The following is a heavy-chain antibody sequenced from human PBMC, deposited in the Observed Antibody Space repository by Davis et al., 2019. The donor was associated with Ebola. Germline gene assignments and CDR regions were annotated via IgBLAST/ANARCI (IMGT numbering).Heavy chain of an antibody. V-gene: IGHV3-64*04. CDR2: VSNYGGST. CDR3: AKDASSAVSMVRGADY. D-gene: IGHD3-10*01. J-gene: IGHJ4*02. CDR1: GFTFSSFA. Sequence: GESLKISCAASGFTFSSFAMYWVRQAPGKGLEYVSDVSNYGGSTDYAEPVRGRFTISRDNAKNSLFLQLNSLRPDDTALYYCAKDASSAVSMVRGADYWGQGTLVTVSS.